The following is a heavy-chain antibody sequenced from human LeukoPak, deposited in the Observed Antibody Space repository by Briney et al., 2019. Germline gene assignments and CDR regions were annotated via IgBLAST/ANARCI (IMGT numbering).Heavy chain of an antibody. V-gene: IGHV4-30-4*01. CDR2: IYYSGST. CDR3: ARSVTMVRGVMGFDP. D-gene: IGHD3-10*01. Sequence: SQTLSLTCTVSGGSISSGDYYWSWIRQPPGKGLEWIVYIYYSGSTYYNPSLKSRVTISVDTSKNQFSLKLSSVTAADTAVYYCARSVTMVRGVMGFDPWGQGTLVTVSS. CDR1: GGSISSGDYY. J-gene: IGHJ5*02.